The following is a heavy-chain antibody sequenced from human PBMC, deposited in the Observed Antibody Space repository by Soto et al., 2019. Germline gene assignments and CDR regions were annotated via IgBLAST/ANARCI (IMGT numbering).Heavy chain of an antibody. J-gene: IGHJ4*02. CDR3: ARERCSGGSCYGAFEH. CDR2: TSYSGTT. CDR1: GASMSSSY. Sequence: QVQLQESGPGLVKPSETLSLTCTVSGASMSSSYWSWIRQPPGMGLGWIGYTSYSGTTNYNPSLKGRVTISVDTSKKQFSLKVTSLTAADTAVYYCARERCSGGSCYGAFEHWGPGALVTVSS. D-gene: IGHD2-15*01. V-gene: IGHV4-4*08.